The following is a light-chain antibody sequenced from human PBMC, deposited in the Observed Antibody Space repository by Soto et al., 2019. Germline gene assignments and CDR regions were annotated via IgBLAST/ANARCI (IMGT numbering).Light chain of an antibody. CDR1: QTISSW. Sequence: DIQMTQSPSTLSGSVGDRVTITCRASQTISSWLAWYQQKPGKAPKLLIYKASTLKSGVPSRFSGSGSGTESTLTISSLRPDDFATYYCQHYNSYSEEFGQGTKV. J-gene: IGKJ1*01. V-gene: IGKV1-5*03. CDR3: QHYNSYSEE. CDR2: KAS.